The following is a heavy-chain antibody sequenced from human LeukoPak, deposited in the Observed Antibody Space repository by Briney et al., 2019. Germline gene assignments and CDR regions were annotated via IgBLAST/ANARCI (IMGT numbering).Heavy chain of an antibody. J-gene: IGHJ4*02. CDR1: DGSINSDTYY. Sequence: SETLSLTCSVSDGSINSDTYYWGWIRQPPGKGLEWIGRIYNSGSTNYNPSLKSRVTMSVDTSKNQFSLKLSSVTAADTAVYYCASGYYDSSGYDDYWGQGNLVTVSS. CDR2: IYNSGST. V-gene: IGHV4-39*07. D-gene: IGHD3-22*01. CDR3: ASGYYDSSGYDDY.